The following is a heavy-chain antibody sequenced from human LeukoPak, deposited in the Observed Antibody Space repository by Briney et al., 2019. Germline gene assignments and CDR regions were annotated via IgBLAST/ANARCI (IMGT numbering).Heavy chain of an antibody. CDR2: IRYDGSNK. D-gene: IGHD3-9*01. CDR1: GFTFSSYG. V-gene: IGHV3-30*02. CDR3: AKEGGTYYDILTGYYRGTFFDY. Sequence: PGGSLRLSCAASGFTFSSYGMHWVRQAPGKGLEWVAFIRYDGSNKYYADSVKGRFTISRDNSKNTLYLQMNSLRAEDTAVYYCAKEGGTYYDILTGYYRGTFFDYWGQGTLVTVSS. J-gene: IGHJ4*02.